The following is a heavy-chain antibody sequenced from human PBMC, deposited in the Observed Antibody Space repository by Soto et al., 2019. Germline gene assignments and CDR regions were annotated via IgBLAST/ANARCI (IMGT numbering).Heavy chain of an antibody. CDR1: GLNFRNYD. J-gene: IGHJ4*02. CDR2: FSNINT. D-gene: IGHD3-9*01. Sequence: EVELLQSGGDLVEPGGSLRLSCVASGLNFRNYDMSWVRQAPGKGLEWVAGFSNINTFYADSVRGRFTISRDNSKSTLYLQMNSLRVEDTAVYFCAKVPSMVGYNSDWFPEGTPSRVHYFDYWGPGALVTVSS. V-gene: IGHV3-23*05. CDR3: AKVPSMVGYNSDWFPEGTPSRVHYFDY.